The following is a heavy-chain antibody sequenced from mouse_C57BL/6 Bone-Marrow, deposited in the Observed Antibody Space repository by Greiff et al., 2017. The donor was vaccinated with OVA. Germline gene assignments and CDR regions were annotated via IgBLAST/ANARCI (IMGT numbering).Heavy chain of an antibody. CDR2: ISSGGSYT. CDR3: GKHGGDGV. D-gene: IGHD3-3*01. Sequence: DVMLVESGGDLVKPGGSLKLSCAASGFTFSSYGMSWVRQTPDKRLEWVATISSGGSYTYYPDSVKGRFTISRDNAKNTLYLQMSSLKSEDTAMYYCGKHGGDGVWGSGTTVTVSS. J-gene: IGHJ1*01. CDR1: GFTFSSYG. V-gene: IGHV5-6*02.